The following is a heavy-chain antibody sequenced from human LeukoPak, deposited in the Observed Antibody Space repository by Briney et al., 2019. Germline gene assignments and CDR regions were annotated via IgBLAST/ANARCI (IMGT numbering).Heavy chain of an antibody. CDR1: GHTFTGYY. J-gene: IGHJ5*02. CDR3: ARDFSFPYSSPTQP. V-gene: IGHV1-2*02. CDR2: INPNSGGT. D-gene: IGHD6-13*01. Sequence: VASVKVSCKASGHTFTGYYMHWVRQAPGQGLEWMGWINPNSGGTNYAQKFQGRVTMTRDTSTSTVYMELSSLRSEDTAVYYCARDFSFPYSSPTQPWGQGTLVTVSS.